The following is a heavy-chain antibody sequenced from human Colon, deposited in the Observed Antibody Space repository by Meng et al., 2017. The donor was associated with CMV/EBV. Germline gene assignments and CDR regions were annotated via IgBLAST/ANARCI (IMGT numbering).Heavy chain of an antibody. V-gene: IGHV3-23*01. D-gene: IGHD3-16*01. CDR3: AKNWGNDF. CDR2: ITASGAST. CDR1: GFTFSSYG. J-gene: IGHJ4*02. Sequence: VQLLVCGGGVVQPGRALTLPCAASGFTFSSYGMNWVRHAPGKGLEWVSGITASGASTYYADSVKGRFTISRDNSKNTLYLQMNSLRADDTAVYYCAKNWGNDFWGQGTLVTVSS.